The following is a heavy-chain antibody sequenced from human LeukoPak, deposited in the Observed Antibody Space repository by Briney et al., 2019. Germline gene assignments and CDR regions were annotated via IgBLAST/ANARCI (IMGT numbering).Heavy chain of an antibody. D-gene: IGHD3-10*01. CDR3: ARHALITMVRGVITH. V-gene: IGHV4-34*01. Sequence: SETLSLTCAVYGGSFSGYYWSWIRQPPGKGLEWIGEINHSGSTYYNPSLKSRVTISVDTSKNQFSLKLSSVTAADTAVYYCARHALITMVRGVITHWGQGTLVTVSS. CDR1: GGSFSGYY. J-gene: IGHJ4*02. CDR2: INHSGST.